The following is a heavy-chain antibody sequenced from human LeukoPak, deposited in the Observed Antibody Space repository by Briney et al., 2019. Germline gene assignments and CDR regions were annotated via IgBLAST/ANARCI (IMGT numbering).Heavy chain of an antibody. J-gene: IGHJ6*03. D-gene: IGHD3-3*01. V-gene: IGHV3-11*04. CDR2: ISARGDTI. Sequence: GGSLRLSCEASGFRFTDYYMGWIRQAPGKGLEWVSYISARGDTIYYSDSVKGRFAVSRDNAENSLYLQMDSLRAEDTAVYDCTKGALRFFDSYYYMDVWGKGTTVTVSS. CDR1: GFRFTDYY. CDR3: TKGALRFFDSYYYMDV.